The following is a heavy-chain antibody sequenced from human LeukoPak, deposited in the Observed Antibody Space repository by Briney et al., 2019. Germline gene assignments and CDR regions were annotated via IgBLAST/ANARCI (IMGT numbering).Heavy chain of an antibody. D-gene: IGHD6-19*01. CDR2: INAGGSGT. V-gene: IGHV3-74*01. CDR3: PTKQSLAPPPYS. Sequence: GGSLRLSCAASGFTFIKYGMLWVRQAPGKGLESVSRINAGGSGTTYADSVKGRFTVSRDNADSTLFLQMNSVRDEDTAVYYCPTKQSLAPPPYSWGQGTPVTVSS. J-gene: IGHJ4*02. CDR1: GFTFIKYG.